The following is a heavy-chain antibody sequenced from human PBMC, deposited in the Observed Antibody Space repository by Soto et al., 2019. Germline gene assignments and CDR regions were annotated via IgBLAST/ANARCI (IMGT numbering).Heavy chain of an antibody. Sequence: SETLSLTCTVSGGSISSGGYYWSWIRQHPGRGLEWIGYIYYSGSTYYNPSLKSRVTISVDTSKNQFSLDLSSVTAADTAVYYCARVGYCSGGSCYGYYYYYGMDVWGQGTTVTVSS. CDR2: IYYSGST. CDR3: ARVGYCSGGSCYGYYYYYGMDV. D-gene: IGHD2-15*01. V-gene: IGHV4-31*03. J-gene: IGHJ6*02. CDR1: GGSISSGGYY.